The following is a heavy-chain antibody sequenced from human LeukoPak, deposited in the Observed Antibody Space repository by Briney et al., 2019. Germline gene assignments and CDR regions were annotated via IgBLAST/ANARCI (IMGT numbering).Heavy chain of an antibody. Sequence: SEPLSLTCAVYGGPFSGYYWSWIPQPPGKGLEWIGEINHSGSTHYNPSLKSRVSISVDTYKNQFPLKVNSVTAADTAVYYCSREDYSSSYYYGMYVWDQWMTVAVS. CDR2: INHSGST. CDR3: SREDYSSSYYYGMYV. CDR1: GGPFSGYY. D-gene: IGHD6-6*01. V-gene: IGHV4-34*01. J-gene: IGHJ6*02.